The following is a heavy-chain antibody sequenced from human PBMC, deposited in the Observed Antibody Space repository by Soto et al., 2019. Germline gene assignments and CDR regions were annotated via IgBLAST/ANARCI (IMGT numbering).Heavy chain of an antibody. J-gene: IGHJ5*02. CDR3: ARDIDSSGYYYGFDP. Sequence: RASVKVSCKASGYTFTSYAMNWVRQAPGQGLEWMGWINTNTGNPTYAQGFTGRFVFSLDTSVSTAYLQICSLKAEDTAVYYCARDIDSSGYYYGFDPWGQGTLVTVS. CDR1: GYTFTSYA. CDR2: INTNTGNP. D-gene: IGHD3-22*01. V-gene: IGHV7-4-1*01.